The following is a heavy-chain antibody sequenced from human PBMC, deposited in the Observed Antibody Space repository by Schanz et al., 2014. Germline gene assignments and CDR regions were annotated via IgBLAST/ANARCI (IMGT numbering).Heavy chain of an antibody. CDR2: ISAYNGNM. D-gene: IGHD7-27*01. CDR1: GYSFNLFG. Sequence: QVQLVQSGAEVQKPGASVMLSCKTSGYSFNLFGVSWVRQAPGKGLEWMGWISAYNGNMNYAPKFQGRVTISTDTSTRTPFMELNSLRSDDTAVYYCVRDGDVSLFDQWGQGTLVTVSS. J-gene: IGHJ4*02. V-gene: IGHV1-18*04. CDR3: VRDGDVSLFDQ.